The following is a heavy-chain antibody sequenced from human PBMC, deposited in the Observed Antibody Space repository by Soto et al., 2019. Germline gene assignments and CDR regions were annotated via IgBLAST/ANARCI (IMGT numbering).Heavy chain of an antibody. J-gene: IGHJ6*02. CDR3: ARAKHIVVVTAMSPGYCYGMDV. Sequence: QVQLVQSGAEVKKPGSSVKVSCKASGGTFSSYAISWVRQAPGQGLEWMGGIIPIFGTANYAQKFQGRVTITADESTSTAYMELSSLRSEDTAVYYCARAKHIVVVTAMSPGYCYGMDVWGQGTTVTVSS. CDR2: IIPIFGTA. D-gene: IGHD2-21*02. V-gene: IGHV1-69*01. CDR1: GGTFSSYA.